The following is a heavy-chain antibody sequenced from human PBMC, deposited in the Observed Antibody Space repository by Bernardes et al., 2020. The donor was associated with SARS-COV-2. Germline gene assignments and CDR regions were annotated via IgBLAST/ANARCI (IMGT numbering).Heavy chain of an antibody. V-gene: IGHV4-59*01. CDR2: IYFTGRT. J-gene: IGHJ3*01. CDR1: GDSITSNY. Sequence: SETLSLTCSVSGDSITSNYWGWIRQPPGKGLEWIGDIYFTGRTNYNPSLKSRVTISVATSKKVFSLNLRSVAAADTAVYYCARGYAYYYDTTGNYPYVSFDVWGHGTTVTVSS. CDR3: ARGYAYYYDTTGNYPYVSFDV. D-gene: IGHD3-22*01.